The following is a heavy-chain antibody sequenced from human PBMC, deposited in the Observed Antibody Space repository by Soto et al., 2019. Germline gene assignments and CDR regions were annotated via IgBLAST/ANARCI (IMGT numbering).Heavy chain of an antibody. CDR3: ARRVIWFTDRGNWFDP. D-gene: IGHD3-10*01. CDR1: GDSISNSRFY. Sequence: NPSETLSLTCSVSGDSISNSRFYWAWIRQPPGEGLEWIGSIYHTGNAYYNPSLKSRVTISVDTSKNQFSLKLSSVTAADTAVYYCARRVIWFTDRGNWFDPWGQGTLVTVSS. CDR2: IYHTGNA. J-gene: IGHJ5*02. V-gene: IGHV4-39*01.